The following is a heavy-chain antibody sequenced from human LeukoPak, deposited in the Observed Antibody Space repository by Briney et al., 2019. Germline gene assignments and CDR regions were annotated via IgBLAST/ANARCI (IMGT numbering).Heavy chain of an antibody. CDR3: ATPGYSSGWYWVY. J-gene: IGHJ4*02. D-gene: IGHD6-19*01. Sequence: PSETLSLTCTVSGGSISSYYWGWIRQPPGKGLEWIGSIYYSGLTYYNPSLKSRVTISVDTSKKQLSLKLTSVTAADTAVYYCATPGYSSGWYWVYWGQGNLVTVSS. CDR1: GGSISSYY. CDR2: IYYSGLT. V-gene: IGHV4-39*01.